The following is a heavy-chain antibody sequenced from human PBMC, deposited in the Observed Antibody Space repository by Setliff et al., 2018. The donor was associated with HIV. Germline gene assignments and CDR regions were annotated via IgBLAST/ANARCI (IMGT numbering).Heavy chain of an antibody. V-gene: IGHV5-51*01. CDR3: ARAPNSPYYSNVWYADH. CDR2: IYPGDSEI. J-gene: IGHJ5*02. Sequence: PGESLKISCEASGYSFTSYWIGWVRQLPGKGLEWMGIIYPGDSEIGYSPSFQGQVTISADKSIGTAYLQWNSLKASDTALYFCARAPNSPYYSNVWYADHWGQGTLVTV. CDR1: GYSFTSYW. D-gene: IGHD3-22*01.